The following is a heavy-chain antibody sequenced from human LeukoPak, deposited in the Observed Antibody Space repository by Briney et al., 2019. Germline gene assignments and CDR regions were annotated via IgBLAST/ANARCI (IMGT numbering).Heavy chain of an antibody. CDR3: AREKYYYESSGYYWHFDY. Sequence: PGGSLRLSCAASGFTFSDYFMSWIRQAPGKGLEWVSYISSSGTTIYYADSVKGRFTISRDNAKNSLYPQMNSLRAEDTAVYYCAREKYYYESSGYYWHFDYWGQGTLVTVSS. CDR2: ISSSGTTI. J-gene: IGHJ4*02. V-gene: IGHV3-11*01. CDR1: GFTFSDYF. D-gene: IGHD3-22*01.